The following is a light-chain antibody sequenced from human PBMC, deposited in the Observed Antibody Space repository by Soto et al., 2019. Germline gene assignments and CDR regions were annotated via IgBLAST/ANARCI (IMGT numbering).Light chain of an antibody. Sequence: IVFTQSPSTLSLSSGERATLSCRASQSVSSSYLAWYQQKPGQAPRLLIYGASSRATGIPDRFSGSGSGTDFTLTISRLEPEDFAVYYCQQYGSSPWTFGQGTKVDIK. J-gene: IGKJ1*01. CDR1: QSVSSSY. CDR2: GAS. CDR3: QQYGSSPWT. V-gene: IGKV3-20*01.